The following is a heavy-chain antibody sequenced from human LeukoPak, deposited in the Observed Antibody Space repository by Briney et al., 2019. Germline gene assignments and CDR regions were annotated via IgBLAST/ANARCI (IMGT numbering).Heavy chain of an antibody. J-gene: IGHJ4*02. CDR3: AKGVHSYGNFDY. CDR1: GYTFAGCY. CDR2: INPNSGGT. V-gene: IGHV1-2*06. Sequence: ASVKVSCKASGYTFAGCYMHWVRQAPGQGLEWMGRINPNSGGTNYAQKFQGRVTMTRDTSISTAYMELSRLTSDDTAVYYCAKGVHSYGNFDYWGQGTLVTVSS. D-gene: IGHD5-18*01.